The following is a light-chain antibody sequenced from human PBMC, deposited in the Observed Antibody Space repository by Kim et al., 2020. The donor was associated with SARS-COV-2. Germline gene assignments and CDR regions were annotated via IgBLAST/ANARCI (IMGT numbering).Light chain of an antibody. CDR2: DAS. CDR1: QSIGSW. V-gene: IGKV1-5*01. J-gene: IGKJ4*01. Sequence: DIQMTQSPSTLSASVGDRVTITCRASQSIGSWLAWYQQKPGKAPKLLIYDASSLESGVPSRFSGSGSGTEFTLTISSLQPDDFATYYCQQYNSPVAFGGGTRVDIK. CDR3: QQYNSPVA.